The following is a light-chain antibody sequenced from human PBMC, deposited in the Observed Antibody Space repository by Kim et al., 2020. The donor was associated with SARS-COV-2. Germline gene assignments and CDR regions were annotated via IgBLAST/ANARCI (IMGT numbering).Light chain of an antibody. CDR3: TQATQFPWT. V-gene: IGKV2-24*01. CDR1: QSLVHRDGNTY. CDR2: KIS. Sequence: PASISCRSRQSLVHRDGNTYLSWLHQRPGQPPRLLIYKISNRVSGVSDRFSGSGAGTDFTLDISRVEAEDVGVYYCTQATQFPWTFGQGTKVDIK. J-gene: IGKJ1*01.